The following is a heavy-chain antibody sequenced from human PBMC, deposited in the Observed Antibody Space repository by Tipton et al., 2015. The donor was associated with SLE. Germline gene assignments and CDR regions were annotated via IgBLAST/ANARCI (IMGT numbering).Heavy chain of an antibody. CDR3: ARQVAGIDYYYYYMDV. CDR1: RYSISSGYY. Sequence: TPSLTCIVSRYSISSGYYWGWMRQAPGKELEWVGSFYHSGNTYYNPSLTSRVTISADTSENQFSLKLTSVAAADTAVYYCARQVAGIDYYYYYMDVWGKGTTVTVSS. CDR2: FYHSGNT. V-gene: IGHV4-38-2*02. J-gene: IGHJ6*03. D-gene: IGHD6-19*01.